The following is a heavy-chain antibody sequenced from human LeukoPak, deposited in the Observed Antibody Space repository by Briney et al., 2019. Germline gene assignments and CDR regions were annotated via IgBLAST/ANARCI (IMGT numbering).Heavy chain of an antibody. CDR2: IFYSGST. CDR3: ARSIKRGLFDY. Sequence: SETLSLTCTVSGGSISNYYRSWIRQPPGKGLEWIGYIFYSGSTNYNPSLKSRVTISVDTSKIQFSLKLSSVTAADTAVYYCARSIKRGLFDYWGQGSLVTVSS. V-gene: IGHV4-59*01. J-gene: IGHJ4*02. CDR1: GGSISNYY. D-gene: IGHD3-10*01.